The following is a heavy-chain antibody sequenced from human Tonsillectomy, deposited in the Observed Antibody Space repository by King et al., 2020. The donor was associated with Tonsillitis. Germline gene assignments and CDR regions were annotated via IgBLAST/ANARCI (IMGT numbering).Heavy chain of an antibody. CDR3: ARADGSGSYWVPKWFDS. V-gene: IGHV4-30-4*08. D-gene: IGHD3-10*01. J-gene: IGHJ5*01. CDR2: XXYXGXT. CDR1: GDSIXXGDXX. Sequence: VQLQESGPRLXXPXQTLSLTXXVXGDSIXXGDXXWXXXXQXPGXXXEXXXXXXYXGXTXXXSSXXSRVTISINXXKTQFSLXXXXVXXADTAVYYCARADGSGSYWVPKWFDSWGQGIPVTVSS.